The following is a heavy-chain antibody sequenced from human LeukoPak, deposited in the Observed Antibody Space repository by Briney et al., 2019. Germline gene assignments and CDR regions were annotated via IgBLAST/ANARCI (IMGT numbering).Heavy chain of an antibody. J-gene: IGHJ4*02. D-gene: IGHD3-22*01. Sequence: GGSLRLSCAASGFTLSTFGNHWVRQAPGKGLEWVASISSDGNHKYYVGSVEGRFTISRDNSRNTLYLQMNSLRTEDTAVYYCAKAGAYDSSGYYYYLGYWGQGTLVTVPS. V-gene: IGHV3-30*18. CDR1: GFTLSTFG. CDR3: AKAGAYDSSGYYYYLGY. CDR2: ISSDGNHK.